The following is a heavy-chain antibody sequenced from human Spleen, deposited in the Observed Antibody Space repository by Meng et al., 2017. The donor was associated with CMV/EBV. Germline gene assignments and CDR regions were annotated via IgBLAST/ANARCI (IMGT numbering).Heavy chain of an antibody. CDR1: NYA. CDR2: IVPILGII. CDR3: ARGNYYYDTSDLQPNDWYFDL. Sequence: NYAINWVRQAPGQGLEWMGGIVPILGIIRYEQSFQGRVTITADKSTTAAYMELSSLRSEDTAVYYCARGNYYYDTSDLQPNDWYFDLWGRGTLVTVSS. D-gene: IGHD3-22*01. J-gene: IGHJ2*01. V-gene: IGHV1-69*10.